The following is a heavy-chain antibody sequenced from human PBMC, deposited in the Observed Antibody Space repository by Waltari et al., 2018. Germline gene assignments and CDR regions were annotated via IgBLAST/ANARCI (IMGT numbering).Heavy chain of an antibody. Sequence: QVQLVQSGAEVKKPGASVKVSCKASGYTFTSYAMHWVRQAPGQRPEWQGWINAGNGNTKYSQKFQGRVTITRDTSASTAYMELSSLRSEDTAVYYCARVISSSWYGDDAFDIWGQGTMVTVSS. J-gene: IGHJ3*02. V-gene: IGHV1-3*01. D-gene: IGHD6-13*01. CDR3: ARVISSSWYGDDAFDI. CDR1: GYTFTSYA. CDR2: INAGNGNT.